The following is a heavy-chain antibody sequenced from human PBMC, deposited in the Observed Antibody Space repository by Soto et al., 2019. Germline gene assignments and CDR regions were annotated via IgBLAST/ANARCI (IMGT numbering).Heavy chain of an antibody. D-gene: IGHD1-26*01. CDR3: ASLTGSYLLHYYGLAV. J-gene: IGHJ6*02. Sequence: QVQLQESGPGLVKPSETLSLTCTVSGGSISSYYWSWIRQPPGKGLEWIGYIYYSGSTNYNPSLKSRVTISVDTSKNQFSLKLSSVTAADTAVYYCASLTGSYLLHYYGLAVWGQGTTVTVSS. V-gene: IGHV4-59*01. CDR1: GGSISSYY. CDR2: IYYSGST.